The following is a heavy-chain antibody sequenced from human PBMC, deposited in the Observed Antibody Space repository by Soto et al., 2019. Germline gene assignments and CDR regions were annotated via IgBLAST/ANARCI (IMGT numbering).Heavy chain of an antibody. CDR2: INHSGST. J-gene: IGHJ1*01. Sequence: PSETLSLTCAVYGGSFSGYYWSWIRQPPGKGLEWIGEINHSGSTNYNPSLKSRVTISVDTSKNQFSLKLSSVTAADTAVYYCASAHPRGMAQWLVRGYFQHWGQGTLVTVSS. V-gene: IGHV4-34*01. D-gene: IGHD6-19*01. CDR3: ASAHPRGMAQWLVRGYFQH. CDR1: GGSFSGYY.